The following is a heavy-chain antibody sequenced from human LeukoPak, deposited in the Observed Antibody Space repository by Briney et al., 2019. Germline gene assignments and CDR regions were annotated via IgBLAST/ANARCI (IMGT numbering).Heavy chain of an antibody. CDR1: GGSLSGYF. CDR3: ARGVPPDY. CDR2: INHSGST. J-gene: IGHJ4*02. Sequence: PSETLSLTCAVYGGSLSGYFWSWIRQPPGKGLEWIGEINHSGSTSHNPSLKSRVTISVDTSKNQFSLKLSSVTAADTAVYYCARGVPPDYWGQGTLVTVSS. V-gene: IGHV4-34*01.